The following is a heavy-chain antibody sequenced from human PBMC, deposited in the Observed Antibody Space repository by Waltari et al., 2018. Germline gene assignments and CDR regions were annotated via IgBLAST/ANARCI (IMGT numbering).Heavy chain of an antibody. CDR2: IIPIFGTA. CDR1: GGTFSSYA. J-gene: IGHJ6*02. V-gene: IGHV1-69*08. Sequence: QVQLVQSGAEVKKPGSSVKVSCKASGGTFSSYAISWVRQAPGQGLEWMGRIIPIFGTANYAQKFQGRVRITADKSTSTAYMELSSLRSEDTAVYYCARDCEGYCSGGSLREMDVWGQGTTVTVSS. CDR3: ARDCEGYCSGGSLREMDV. D-gene: IGHD2-15*01.